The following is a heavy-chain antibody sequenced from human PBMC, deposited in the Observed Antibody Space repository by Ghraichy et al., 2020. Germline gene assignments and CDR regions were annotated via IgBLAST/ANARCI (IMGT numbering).Heavy chain of an antibody. CDR1: GGSFSGYY. Sequence: ETLSLTCAVYGGSFSGYYWSWIRQPPGKGLEWIGEINHSGSTNYNPSLKSRVTISVDTSKNQFSLKLSSVTAADTAVYYCASDIVATRNYYYGMDVWGQGTTVTVSS. V-gene: IGHV4-34*01. CDR3: ASDIVATRNYYYGMDV. CDR2: INHSGST. D-gene: IGHD5-12*01. J-gene: IGHJ6*02.